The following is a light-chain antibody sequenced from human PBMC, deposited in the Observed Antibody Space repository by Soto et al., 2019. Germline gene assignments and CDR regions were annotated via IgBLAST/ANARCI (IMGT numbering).Light chain of an antibody. V-gene: IGKV1-39*01. CDR3: QQSYSPPFT. Sequence: DIQMTQSPSYLSASVGDRVTISCRASRSIAEFLNWYQQKAGKAPRLLIYSSATLQSGVPSSFSGSGSGTDFALTIRSLQPEHSATYYCQQSYSPPFTFGPGTKVDIK. J-gene: IGKJ3*01. CDR2: SSA. CDR1: RSIAEF.